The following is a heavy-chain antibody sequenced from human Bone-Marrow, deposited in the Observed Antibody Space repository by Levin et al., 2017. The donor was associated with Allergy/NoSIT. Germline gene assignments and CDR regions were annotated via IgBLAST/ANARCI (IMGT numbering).Heavy chain of an antibody. D-gene: IGHD3/OR15-3a*01. Sequence: SCGASGFTFGIHSMNWIRQAPGKGLEWFSYISSGSGAIYYADSVKGRFTVSRDNAKNALYLQMNSLRDEDTAVYYCARGSKGGDDYDDFFDFWGQGTLVTVSS. CDR1: GFTFGIHS. CDR3: ARGSKGGDDYDDFFDF. V-gene: IGHV3-48*02. J-gene: IGHJ4*02. CDR2: ISSGSGAI.